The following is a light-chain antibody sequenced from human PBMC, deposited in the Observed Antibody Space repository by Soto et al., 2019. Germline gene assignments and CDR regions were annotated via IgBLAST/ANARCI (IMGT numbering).Light chain of an antibody. Sequence: EIVLTQSPGTLSLSPGERATLSCRASQSVSSYLAWYQQNPGQAPRLLIYDASSRATGIPDRFSGSGSGTDFTLTISRLEPEDFAVYYCQQSGSSPLTFGGGTKVEIK. CDR1: QSVSSY. V-gene: IGKV3-20*01. CDR2: DAS. J-gene: IGKJ4*01. CDR3: QQSGSSPLT.